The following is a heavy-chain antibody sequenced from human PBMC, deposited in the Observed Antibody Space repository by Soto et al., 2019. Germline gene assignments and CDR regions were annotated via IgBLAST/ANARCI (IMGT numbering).Heavy chain of an antibody. J-gene: IGHJ6*02. V-gene: IGHV3-23*01. D-gene: IGHD6-6*01. CDR3: AKDLYSSSSGFYFYGMDV. Sequence: EVQLLESGGGLVQPGGSLRLSCVASGFIFRNHAMGWVRRAPGKGLEWVSTISSNGDHTYNADSVKGRFTISRDNSKNTLYLQMNNLRAEDTALYYCAKDLYSSSSGFYFYGMDVWGRGTTVTVSS. CDR2: ISSNGDHT. CDR1: GFIFRNHA.